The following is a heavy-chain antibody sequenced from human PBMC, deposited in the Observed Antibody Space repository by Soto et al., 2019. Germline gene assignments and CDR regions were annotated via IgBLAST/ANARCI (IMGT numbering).Heavy chain of an antibody. Sequence: EVQLLESGGGLVQPGGSLRLSCAASGFTFSTYAMSWVRQAPGKGLECVSAIGGSGVDTYYADSVKGRFTISRDNSKNTLYVLMNSLTAEDTAVYYCAAHIWGRYNWNVNYWGQGTLVTVSS. CDR2: IGGSGVDT. J-gene: IGHJ4*02. V-gene: IGHV3-23*01. D-gene: IGHD1-20*01. CDR1: GFTFSTYA. CDR3: AAHIWGRYNWNVNY.